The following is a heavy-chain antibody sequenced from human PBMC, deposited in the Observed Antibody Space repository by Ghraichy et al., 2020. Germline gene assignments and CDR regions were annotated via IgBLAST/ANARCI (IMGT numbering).Heavy chain of an antibody. CDR3: AATHGDYVDY. Sequence: SETLSLTCTVSGGSMSRDYWSWIRQSPGKGLELIGYIYYTGSTLYNPSLRSRVTMSIDTSKNQFSLRLRSVTAADTAVYYCAATHGDYVDYWGQGTLVTVSS. CDR2: IYYTGST. J-gene: IGHJ4*02. V-gene: IGHV4-59*12. D-gene: IGHD4-17*01. CDR1: GGSMSRDY.